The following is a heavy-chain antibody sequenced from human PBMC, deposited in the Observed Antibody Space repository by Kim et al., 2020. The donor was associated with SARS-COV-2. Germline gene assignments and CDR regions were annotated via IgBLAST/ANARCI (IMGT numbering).Heavy chain of an antibody. Sequence: GESLKISCKGSGYSFTSYWIGWVRQMPGKGLEWIGIIYPGDSDTRYSPSFQGQVTISADKSISTAYLQWSSLKASDTAMYYCARIAVAGTGYPWYYYYGMDVWGQGTTVTVSS. V-gene: IGHV5-51*01. CDR2: IYPGDSDT. CDR1: GYSFTSYW. D-gene: IGHD6-19*01. CDR3: ARIAVAGTGYPWYYYYGMDV. J-gene: IGHJ6*02.